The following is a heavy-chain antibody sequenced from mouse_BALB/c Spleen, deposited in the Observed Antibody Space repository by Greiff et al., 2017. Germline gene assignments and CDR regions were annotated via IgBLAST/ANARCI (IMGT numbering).Heavy chain of an antibody. V-gene: IGHV1-18*01. J-gene: IGHJ4*01. D-gene: IGHD3-3*01. CDR2: INPNNGGT. CDR3: ARGGRDYYAMDY. Sequence: VHVKQSGPELVKPGASVKISCKTSGYTFTEYTMHWVKQSHGKSLEWIGGINPNNGGTSYNQKFKGKATLTVDKSSSTAYMELRSLTSEDSAVYYCARGGRDYYAMDYWGQGTSVTVSS. CDR1: GYTFTEYT.